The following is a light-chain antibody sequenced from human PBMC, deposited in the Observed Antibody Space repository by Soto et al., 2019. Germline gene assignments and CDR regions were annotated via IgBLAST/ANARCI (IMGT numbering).Light chain of an antibody. Sequence: EIVMTQSPVTLSVSPGESATLSCRASQSLGTNLAWYQKKPGQPPRLLIYDTFTKATDIPARFRGSGSGTEFTLTISSLQPEDFAVYYCHQYNNWPLTVGGGTKVDIK. V-gene: IGKV3D-15*01. J-gene: IGKJ4*01. CDR3: HQYNNWPLT. CDR2: DTF. CDR1: QSLGTN.